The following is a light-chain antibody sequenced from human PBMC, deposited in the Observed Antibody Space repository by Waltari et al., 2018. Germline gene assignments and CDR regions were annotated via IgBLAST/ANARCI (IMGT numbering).Light chain of an antibody. CDR3: CSCVGRNIYWV. J-gene: IGLJ3*02. CDR1: SSDVGANNF. V-gene: IGLV2-11*01. CDR2: GIN. Sequence: QSALTQPRSVSGSPGQSVTISCTGTSSDVGANNFVSWYQHHPDKAPKLIMYGINKKPSGVPDRVSGSKSGNTASLTISGLQAEDEADYYCCSCVGRNIYWVFGGGTKLTVL.